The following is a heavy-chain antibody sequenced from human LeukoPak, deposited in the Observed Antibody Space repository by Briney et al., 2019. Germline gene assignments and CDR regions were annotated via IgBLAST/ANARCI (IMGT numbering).Heavy chain of an antibody. V-gene: IGHV1-8*01. CDR1: GYTFTSYD. D-gene: IGHD3-3*01. J-gene: IGHJ4*02. Sequence: ASVRVSCKASGYTFTSYDINWVRQAPGQGLEWMGWMNPNSGNTGYAQKFQGRVTMTRNTSISTAYMELSSLRSEDTAVYYCARVANLEVAPYYFDYWGQGTLVTVSS. CDR2: MNPNSGNT. CDR3: ARVANLEVAPYYFDY.